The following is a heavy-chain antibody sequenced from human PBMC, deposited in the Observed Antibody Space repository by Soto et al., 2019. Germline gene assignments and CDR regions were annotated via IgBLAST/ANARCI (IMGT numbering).Heavy chain of an antibody. CDR2: IIPIFGTA. CDR3: ARGVVVVPAANYGMDV. J-gene: IGHJ6*02. V-gene: IGHV1-69*13. Sequence: SVKVSCKASGGTFSSYAISWVRQAPGQGLEWMGGIIPIFGTANYAQKFQGRVTITADESTSTAYMELSSLRSEDTAVYYCARGVVVVPAANYGMDVWGQGTTVTVSS. CDR1: GGTFSSYA. D-gene: IGHD2-2*01.